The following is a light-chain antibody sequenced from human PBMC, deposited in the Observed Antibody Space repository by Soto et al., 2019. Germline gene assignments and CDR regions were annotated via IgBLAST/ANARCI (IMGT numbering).Light chain of an antibody. Sequence: EIVMTQSPATLSVSPEERATLSCRASQSVSSNLAWYQQKPGQAPRLLIYGASTRATGIPARFSGSGSGTEFTLTISSLQSEDFAVYYCQQYNNLWTFGQGTKVEIK. CDR3: QQYNNLWT. V-gene: IGKV3-15*01. CDR2: GAS. CDR1: QSVSSN. J-gene: IGKJ1*01.